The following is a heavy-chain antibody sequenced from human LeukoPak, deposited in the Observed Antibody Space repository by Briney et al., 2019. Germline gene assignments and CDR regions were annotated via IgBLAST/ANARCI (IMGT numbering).Heavy chain of an antibody. V-gene: IGHV4-38-2*02. Sequence: SETLSLTCTVSGYSISSGYYWGWIRQPPGKGLEWIGNIYHSGSTYYNPSLKSRVTMSVDTSKNQFSLKLSSVTAADTAMYYCAREVADYGGYYYYHYMDVWGKGTTVTISS. D-gene: IGHD4-23*01. CDR2: IYHSGST. CDR3: AREVADYGGYYYYHYMDV. CDR1: GYSISSGYY. J-gene: IGHJ6*03.